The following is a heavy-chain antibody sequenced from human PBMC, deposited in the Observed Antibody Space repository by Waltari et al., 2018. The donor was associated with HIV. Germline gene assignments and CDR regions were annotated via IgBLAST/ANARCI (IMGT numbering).Heavy chain of an antibody. CDR3: ARRRQQLVREHWYFGL. Sequence: EVQLVQSGAEVKKPGESLKISCKGSGYSFTSYWIGWVRQMPGKGLEWMGIIYPGDSDTRYSPSFQGQVTISADKSISTAYLQWSSLKASDTAMYYCARRRQQLVREHWYFGLWGRGTLVTVSS. CDR1: GYSFTSYW. CDR2: IYPGDSDT. D-gene: IGHD6-6*01. J-gene: IGHJ2*01. V-gene: IGHV5-51*01.